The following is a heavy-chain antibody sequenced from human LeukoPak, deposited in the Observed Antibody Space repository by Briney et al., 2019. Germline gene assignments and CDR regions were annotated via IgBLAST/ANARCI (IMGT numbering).Heavy chain of an antibody. CDR1: GFTVSSNY. CDR3: AKGYSYASVYYFDY. CDR2: IYTGGST. V-gene: IGHV3-53*01. Sequence: GGSLRLSCAASGFTVSSNYMSWVRQAPGKGLEWVSVIYTGGSTYYADSVKGRFTISRDNSKNTLYLQMNSLRAEDTAVYYCAKGYSYASVYYFDYWGQGTLVTVSS. D-gene: IGHD5-18*01. J-gene: IGHJ4*02.